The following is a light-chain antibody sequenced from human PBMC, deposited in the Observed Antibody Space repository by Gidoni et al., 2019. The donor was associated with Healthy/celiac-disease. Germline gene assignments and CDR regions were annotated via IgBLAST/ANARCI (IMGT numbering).Light chain of an antibody. CDR3: QQRSNWPPSIT. J-gene: IGKJ5*01. CDR1: QNVSSY. V-gene: IGKV3-11*01. Sequence: IVLTQSPANLSLTPGKRATLSCRASQNVSSYLAWYQQQPGQAPRLLIYDASNRATGIPARFSGSGSGTDFTLTISSLEPEDFAVYYCQQRSNWPPSITFGQGTRLEIK. CDR2: DAS.